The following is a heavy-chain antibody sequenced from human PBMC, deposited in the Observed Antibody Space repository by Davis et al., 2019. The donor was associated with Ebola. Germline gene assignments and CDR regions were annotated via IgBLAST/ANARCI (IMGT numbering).Heavy chain of an antibody. D-gene: IGHD4-23*01. CDR3: AKSWADYGSNSGAFDI. CDR1: GFTFSSYG. CDR2: ISYDGSNK. Sequence: GESLKISCAASGFTFSSYGMHWVRQAPGKGLEWVAVISYDGSNKYYADSVRGRFTISRDNAKNSLFLQMNSLKAEDTALYYCAKSWADYGSNSGAFDIWGRGTMVTVSS. V-gene: IGHV3-30*18. J-gene: IGHJ3*02.